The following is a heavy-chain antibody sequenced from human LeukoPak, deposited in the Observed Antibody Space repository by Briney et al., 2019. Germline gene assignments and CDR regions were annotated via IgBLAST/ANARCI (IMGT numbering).Heavy chain of an antibody. D-gene: IGHD2-15*01. V-gene: IGHV4-39*01. CDR2: IYYSGST. J-gene: IGHJ5*02. CDR1: GGSISSSSYY. Sequence: SETLSLTCTVSGGSISSSSYYWGWIRQPPGKGLEWIGSIYYSGSTYYNPSLKSRVTISVDTSKNQLSLKLSSVTAADTAVYYCGGGDCSGGSCYVGGYNWLDPWGQGTLVTVSS. CDR3: GGGDCSGGSCYVGGYNWLDP.